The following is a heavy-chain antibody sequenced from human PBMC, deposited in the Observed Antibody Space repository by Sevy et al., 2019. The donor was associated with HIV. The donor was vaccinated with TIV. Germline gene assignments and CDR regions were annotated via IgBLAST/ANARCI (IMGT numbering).Heavy chain of an antibody. J-gene: IGHJ4*02. CDR1: GFTFSHHN. CDR3: AREENRELGTIPLDS. D-gene: IGHD7-27*01. CDR2: ISKSGSTT. Sequence: GGSLRLSCAASGFTFSHHNRNWVRQAPGKGLEWISYISKSGSTTYFADSVRGRFTISRDNAKNSLFLEMHSLTDEDTAVYYCAREENRELGTIPLDSWGRGIQVTVSS. V-gene: IGHV3-48*02.